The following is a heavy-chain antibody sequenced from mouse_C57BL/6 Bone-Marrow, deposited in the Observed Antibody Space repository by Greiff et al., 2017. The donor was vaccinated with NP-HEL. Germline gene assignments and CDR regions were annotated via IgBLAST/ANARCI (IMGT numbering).Heavy chain of an antibody. V-gene: IGHV1-81*01. J-gene: IGHJ1*03. D-gene: IGHD1-1*01. CDR2: FYPSSGST. CDR1: GYTFTSYG. CDR3: SRGSIYYGSSYWYFDV. Sequence: QVQLKQSGAELARPGASVKLSCKASGYTFTSYGISWVKQRTGRGLEWIGEFYPSSGSTYYNEKFKGKATLTDDKSSSTAYMELRSLTSEDSACYFCSRGSIYYGSSYWYFDVWGTGTTVTVSS.